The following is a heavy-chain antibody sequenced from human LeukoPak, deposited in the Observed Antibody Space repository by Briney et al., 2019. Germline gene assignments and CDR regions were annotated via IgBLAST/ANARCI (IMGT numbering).Heavy chain of an antibody. J-gene: IGHJ3*01. D-gene: IGHD4-17*01. Sequence: GGSLRLSCAASGFNFTNCAFVWVRQAPGKGLEWVSAISGSGGRTIHADSVKGRFTISRDNSRNTLYLQMNSLNADDTAMYYCGRDPNGDYIGAFDFWGQGTIVGVSS. CDR2: ISGSGGRT. CDR3: GRDPNGDYIGAFDF. V-gene: IGHV3-23*01. CDR1: GFNFTNCA.